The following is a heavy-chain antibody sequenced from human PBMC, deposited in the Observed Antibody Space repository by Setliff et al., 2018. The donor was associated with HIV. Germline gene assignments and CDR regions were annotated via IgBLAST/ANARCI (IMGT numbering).Heavy chain of an antibody. V-gene: IGHV4-34*01. CDR2: VNHNGNI. CDR1: GLPFGNYY. Sequence: SETLSLTCGLNGLPFGNYYWNWIRQSPGKGLEWIVEVNHNGNINYNPSLQSRVTVSVDTSKPHYSLKMNSVTAADTAVYYCAITLVGVATEMYWGQGTLVTVSS. J-gene: IGHJ4*02. D-gene: IGHD2-21*01. CDR3: AITLVGVATEMY.